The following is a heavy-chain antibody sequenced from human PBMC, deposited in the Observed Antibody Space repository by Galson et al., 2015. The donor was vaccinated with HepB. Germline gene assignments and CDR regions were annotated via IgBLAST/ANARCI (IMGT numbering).Heavy chain of an antibody. V-gene: IGHV1-69*04. J-gene: IGHJ2*01. D-gene: IGHD3-10*01. CDR2: IIPMLGIA. CDR1: GCTFSSYT. CDR3: AREPGITMVGLDWYFDL. Sequence: SVKVSCKASGCTFSSYTISWVRQAPGQGLEWIGRIIPMLGIANYAQKFQGRVRITADKSTSTAYMELSSLRSEDTAVYYCAREPGITMVGLDWYFDLWGRGTLVTVSS.